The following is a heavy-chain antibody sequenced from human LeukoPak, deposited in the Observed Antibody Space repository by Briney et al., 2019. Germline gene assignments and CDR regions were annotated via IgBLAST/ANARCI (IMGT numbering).Heavy chain of an antibody. V-gene: IGHV4-4*07. Sequence: KPSETLSLTCTVSGASISLYYWSWIRQPAGKGLEWIGRMSSSGSTNYNPSLKSRVTMSVDTSKNQFSLDLSSATAADTAVYYCARDSRTEKPWYFDLWGRGTLVTVSS. CDR1: GASISLYY. D-gene: IGHD3/OR15-3a*01. CDR3: ARDSRTEKPWYFDL. J-gene: IGHJ2*01. CDR2: MSSSGST.